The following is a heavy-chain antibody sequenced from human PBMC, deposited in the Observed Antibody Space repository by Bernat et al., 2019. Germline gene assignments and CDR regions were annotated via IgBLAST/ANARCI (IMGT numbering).Heavy chain of an antibody. J-gene: IGHJ6*02. CDR2: INHSGST. CDR3: AILSSGFEGLLFDYYGMDV. D-gene: IGHD3-22*01. CDR1: GGSFSGYY. V-gene: IGHV4-34*01. Sequence: QVQLQQWGAGLLKPSETLSLTCAVYGGSFSGYYWSWIRQPPGKGLEWIGEINHSGSTNYNPSLKSRVTISVDTSKNQFSLKLSSVTAADTAVYYCAILSSGFEGLLFDYYGMDVWGQGTTVTVSS.